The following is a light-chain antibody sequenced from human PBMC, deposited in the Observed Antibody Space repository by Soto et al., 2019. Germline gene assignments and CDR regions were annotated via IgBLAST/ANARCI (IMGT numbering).Light chain of an antibody. CDR2: GAS. CDR3: YQYDSWT. J-gene: IGKJ1*01. Sequence: EVVMTQSPATLSVSQGERATLSCRASQSVSSNLAWYQQRPCPAPRLLIYGASTRATGIPARFSGSGSGTEFTLTISSLQSEDCAVYYCYQYDSWTFGQGAKVDI. CDR1: QSVSSN. V-gene: IGKV3-15*01.